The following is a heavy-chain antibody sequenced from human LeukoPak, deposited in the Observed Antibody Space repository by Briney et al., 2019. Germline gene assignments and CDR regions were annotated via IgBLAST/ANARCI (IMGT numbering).Heavy chain of an antibody. CDR2: INPNSGGT. Sequence: ASVKVSCKASGYTFTGYYMHWVRQAPEQGLEWMGWINPNSGGTNYAQKFQGRVTMTRDTSISTAYMELSRLRSDDTAVYYCARDRYDILTGYQDNWFDPWGQGTLVTVSS. V-gene: IGHV1-2*02. D-gene: IGHD3-9*01. J-gene: IGHJ5*02. CDR3: ARDRYDILTGYQDNWFDP. CDR1: GYTFTGYY.